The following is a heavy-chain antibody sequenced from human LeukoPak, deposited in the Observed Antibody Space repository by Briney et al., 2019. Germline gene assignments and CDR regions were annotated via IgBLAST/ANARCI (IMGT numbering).Heavy chain of an antibody. CDR3: AREYYYDSSGYYY. J-gene: IGHJ4*02. CDR1: GRTFSSYA. Sequence: GASVKVSCKASGRTFSSYAISWVRQAPGQGLEWMGGIIPIFGTANYTQKFQGRVTITADESTSTAYMELSSLRSEDTAVYYCAREYYYDSSGYYYWGQGTLVTVSS. D-gene: IGHD3-22*01. CDR2: IIPIFGTA. V-gene: IGHV1-69*13.